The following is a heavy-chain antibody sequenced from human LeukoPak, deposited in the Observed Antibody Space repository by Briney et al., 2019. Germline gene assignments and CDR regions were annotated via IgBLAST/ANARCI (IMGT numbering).Heavy chain of an antibody. V-gene: IGHV3-48*03. CDR1: GFTFSSSD. CDR3: ARHKKLYWYFDL. CDR2: ISGFDTTI. Sequence: GSLRLSCAASGFTFSSSDMNWVRQAPGKGLEWVSYISGFDTTIFYADSVEGRFTISRDNAKNSLYLQMNSLRAEDTAVYYCARHKKLYWYFDLWGRGTLVTVSS. J-gene: IGHJ2*01.